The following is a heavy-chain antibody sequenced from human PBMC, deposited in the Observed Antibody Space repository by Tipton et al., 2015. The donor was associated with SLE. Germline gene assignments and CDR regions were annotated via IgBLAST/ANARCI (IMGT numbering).Heavy chain of an antibody. CDR2: IYHSGST. V-gene: IGHV4-38-2*02. J-gene: IGHJ5*02. D-gene: IGHD2-2*01. CDR3: ARDVRYCSSTSCQGWFDP. Sequence: GLVKPSETLSLTCAVSGYSISNGYYWGWIRQPPGKGLEWIGSIYHSGSTYYNPSLKSRVTISVDTSKNQFSLKLSSVTAADTAVYYCARDVRYCSSTSCQGWFDPWGQGTLVTVSS. CDR1: GYSISNGYY.